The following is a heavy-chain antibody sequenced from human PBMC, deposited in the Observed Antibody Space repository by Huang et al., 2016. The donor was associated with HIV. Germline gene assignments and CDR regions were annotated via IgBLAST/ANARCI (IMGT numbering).Heavy chain of an antibody. Sequence: QVQLVQSGGEVKKPGASVKVSGKASDYTFTSYGISWVRQAPGQGLEWMGWISTNNGDTNYAQKFQGRVTMTTDTSTSTAYMELRSLRSDDTAMYYCGGSSGYWSFDYWGQGTLVTVSS. D-gene: IGHD3-22*01. CDR3: GGSSGYWSFDY. CDR1: DYTFTSYG. V-gene: IGHV1-18*04. CDR2: ISTNNGDT. J-gene: IGHJ4*02.